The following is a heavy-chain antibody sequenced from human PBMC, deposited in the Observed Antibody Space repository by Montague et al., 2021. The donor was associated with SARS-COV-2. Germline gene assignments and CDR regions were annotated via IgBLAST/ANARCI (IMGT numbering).Heavy chain of an antibody. CDR3: ARDRHWTNTYCDTLTGYRYYYYGMDV. V-gene: IGHV3-66*01. CDR1: GFTVSSNY. D-gene: IGHD3-9*01. J-gene: IGHJ6*02. CDR2: IYSGGST. Sequence: SLRLSCAASGFTVSSNYMSWVRQAPGKGLEWVSVIYSGGSTYYADSVKGRFTISRDNSKNTLYLQMNSLRAEDTAVYYCARDRHWTNTYCDTLTGYRYYYYGMDVWGQGTTVTVSS.